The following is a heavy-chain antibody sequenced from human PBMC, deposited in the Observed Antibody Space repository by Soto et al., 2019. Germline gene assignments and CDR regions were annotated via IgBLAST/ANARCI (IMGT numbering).Heavy chain of an antibody. CDR1: GFTFSSYW. CDR2: IKQDGSEK. CDR3: ARGGYYDYIWGSYRRGFDY. D-gene: IGHD3-16*02. Sequence: EVQLVESGGGLVQPGGSLRLSCAASGFTFSSYWMSWVRQAPGKGLEWVANIKQDGSEKYYVDSVKGRFTISRDNAKNSLYLQMNSLRAEDTAVYYCARGGYYDYIWGSYRRGFDYWGQGTLVTVSS. J-gene: IGHJ4*02. V-gene: IGHV3-7*01.